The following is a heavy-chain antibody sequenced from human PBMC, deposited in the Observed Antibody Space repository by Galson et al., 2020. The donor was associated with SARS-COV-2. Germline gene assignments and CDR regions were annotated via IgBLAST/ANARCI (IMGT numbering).Heavy chain of an antibody. CDR2: INPNSGDT. CDR3: ARDQGGGSYRLGFDY. CDR1: GYTFTDYY. D-gene: IGHD1-26*01. J-gene: IGHJ4*02. Sequence: ASVKVSCKASGYTFTDYYMHWVRQAPGQGLEWMGWINPNSGDTNYAQKFQGRVTMTRDMSTSTAYMELSRLRSDDTGVYYCARDQGGGSYRLGFDYWGQGTLVTVSS. V-gene: IGHV1-2*02.